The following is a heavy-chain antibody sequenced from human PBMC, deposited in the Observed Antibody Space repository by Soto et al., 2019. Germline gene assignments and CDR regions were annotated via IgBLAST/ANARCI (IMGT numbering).Heavy chain of an antibody. V-gene: IGHV4-39*01. Sequence: SETLSLTCTVSGGSISSSSYYWGWIRQPPEKGLEWIGSIYYSGSTYYNPSLKSRVTISVDTSKNQFSLKLSSVTAADTAVYYCARRLYSGYDRGFDYWGQGTLVTVSS. CDR2: IYYSGST. J-gene: IGHJ4*02. D-gene: IGHD5-12*01. CDR3: ARRLYSGYDRGFDY. CDR1: GGSISSSSYY.